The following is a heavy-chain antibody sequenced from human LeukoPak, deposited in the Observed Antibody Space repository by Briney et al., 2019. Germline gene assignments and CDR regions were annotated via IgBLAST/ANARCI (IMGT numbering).Heavy chain of an antibody. CDR2: ISGSGGST. V-gene: IGHV3-23*01. D-gene: IGHD2-15*01. J-gene: IGHJ4*02. Sequence: PGGSLRLSCAASGFTFSSYSMNWVRQAPGKGLEWVSAISGSGGSTYYADSVKGRFTISRDNSKNTLYLQMNSLRAEDTAVYYCAKTHCSGGSCYSSIDYWGQGTLVTVSS. CDR1: GFTFSSYS. CDR3: AKTHCSGGSCYSSIDY.